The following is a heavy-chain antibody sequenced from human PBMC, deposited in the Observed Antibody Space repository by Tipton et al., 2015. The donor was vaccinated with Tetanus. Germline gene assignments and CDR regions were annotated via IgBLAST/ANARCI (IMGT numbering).Heavy chain of an antibody. CDR2: IYPGDSDT. CDR3: ARAHCTDGVCNFDF. D-gene: IGHD2-8*01. J-gene: IGHJ4*02. V-gene: IGHV5-51*01. CDR1: GYIFNNYW. Sequence: VQLVQSGGEVKKPGEPLKISCKGSGYIFNNYWIGWVRQKPGKGLEWMGIIYPGDSDTRYSPSFQGQVTISVDKSINTAYLQWSSLKASDTSMFYCARAHCTDGVCNFDFWGQGALVTVAS.